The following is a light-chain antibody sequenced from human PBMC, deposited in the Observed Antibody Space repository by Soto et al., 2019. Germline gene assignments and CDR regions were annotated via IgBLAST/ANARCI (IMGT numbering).Light chain of an antibody. CDR1: QSISTS. CDR3: QQYYDWPIT. CDR2: DAS. J-gene: IGKJ5*01. V-gene: IGKV3-15*01. Sequence: EIVMTQSPATLSVSPGERATLSCRTSQSISTSLAWYQHKPGQAPRLLIYDASTRATGIPARFSGSGSGTEFTLTISSLQSEDFALYYCQQYYDWPITFGQGTRLDIK.